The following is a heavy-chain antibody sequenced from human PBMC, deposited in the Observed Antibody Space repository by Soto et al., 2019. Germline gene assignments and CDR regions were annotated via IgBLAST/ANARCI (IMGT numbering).Heavy chain of an antibody. D-gene: IGHD1-26*01. J-gene: IGHJ4*02. CDR3: ERDIPRGASYLDN. CDR1: GFTFSNHW. CDR2: INEDGSAG. V-gene: IGHV3-7*01. Sequence: EVQLVESGGGLVQPGGSLRLSCAASGFTFSNHWMTWIRQSPGKGPERVANINEDGSAGYYVDSVRGRFIISRDNAKNSLYMKMNGLRADETAVYYCERDIPRGASYLDNWGQGTLVTVSS.